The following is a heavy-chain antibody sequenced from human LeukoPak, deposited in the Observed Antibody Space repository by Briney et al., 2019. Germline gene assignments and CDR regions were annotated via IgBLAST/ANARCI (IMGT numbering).Heavy chain of an antibody. J-gene: IGHJ6*03. CDR3: AKVLRQRYSGWSEDFYYYMDV. V-gene: IGHV3-30*04. D-gene: IGHD1-26*01. CDR1: GFIFSSYA. CDR2: ISYDGSNK. Sequence: RSGGSLRLSCAASGFIFSSYAMHWVRQAPGKGLEWVAVISYDGSNKYYADSLKGRFTISRDNSKNTLYLQMNSLRAEDTAVYYCAKVLRQRYSGWSEDFYYYMDVWGKGTTVTISS.